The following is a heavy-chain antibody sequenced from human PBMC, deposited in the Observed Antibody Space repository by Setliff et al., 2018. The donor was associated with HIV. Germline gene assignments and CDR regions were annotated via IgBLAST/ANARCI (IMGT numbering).Heavy chain of an antibody. D-gene: IGHD3-16*02. CDR3: AREHCDYVWGNYRQYYFDY. V-gene: IGHV3-74*01. CDR2: INSDGSNT. Sequence: QPGGSLRLSCAASGFTFSSYWMYWVRQAPGKGLVWVSRINSDGSNTTYADSVKGRFTISRDNAKNTLYLQMNSLRAEDTAVYYCAREHCDYVWGNYRQYYFDYWGQGTLVTVSS. J-gene: IGHJ4*02. CDR1: GFTFSSYW.